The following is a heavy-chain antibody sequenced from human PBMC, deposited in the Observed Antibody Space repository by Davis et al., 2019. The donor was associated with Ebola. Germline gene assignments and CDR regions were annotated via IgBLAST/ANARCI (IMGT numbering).Heavy chain of an antibody. D-gene: IGHD1-1*01. CDR2: ISSSGSTI. V-gene: IGHV3-11*04. Sequence: GGSLRLSCAASGFTFSDYYMSWIRQAPGKGLEWVSYISSSGSTIYYADSVKGRFTISRDNAKNSLYLQMNSLRVEDTAVYYCAREKLNWNYDYYGMDVWGQGTTVTVSS. CDR1: GFTFSDYY. CDR3: AREKLNWNYDYYGMDV. J-gene: IGHJ6*02.